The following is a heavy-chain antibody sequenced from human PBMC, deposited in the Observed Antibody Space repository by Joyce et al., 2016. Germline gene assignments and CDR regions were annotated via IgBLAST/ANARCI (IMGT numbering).Heavy chain of an antibody. V-gene: IGHV1-2*02. J-gene: IGHJ5*02. D-gene: IGHD3-10*01. CDR1: GYIFTDSY. Sequence: QVQLVQSGAEVTKPGASVKVSCKASGYIFTDSYLHWVRQAPGQRLEWMGGIDPNSGGTAFAQRFRGRVTMTRDTSSNTVHMELSSLTSDDTAMYYCARGSGGIGWFDPWGQGTLVTVSS. CDR2: IDPNSGGT. CDR3: ARGSGGIGWFDP.